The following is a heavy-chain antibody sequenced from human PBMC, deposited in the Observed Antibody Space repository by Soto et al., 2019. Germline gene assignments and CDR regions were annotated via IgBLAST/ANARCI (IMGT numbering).Heavy chain of an antibody. D-gene: IGHD2-15*01. J-gene: IGHJ4*02. CDR3: ARDLAKGGGSAGFDY. Sequence: ASVKVSCKASGYTFTGYYIHWVRQAPGQGLEWMGWINPNSGGTKYPQKFQGRATMTRDTSISTVYMSLTGLKSDDTAVYFCARDLAKGGGSAGFDYWGQGTLVTVSS. CDR1: GYTFTGYY. V-gene: IGHV1-2*02. CDR2: INPNSGGT.